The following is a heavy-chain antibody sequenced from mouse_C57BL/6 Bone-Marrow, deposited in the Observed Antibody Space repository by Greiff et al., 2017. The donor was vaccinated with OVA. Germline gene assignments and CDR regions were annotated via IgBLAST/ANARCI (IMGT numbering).Heavy chain of an antibody. V-gene: IGHV1-9*01. Sequence: VQLQQSGAELMKPRASVKLSCKATGYTFTGYWIEWVKQRPGHGLAWIGEILPGSGSTNYNEKFKGKATFTADTSSNTAYMQRSSLTTEDSAIYYCTYDAYRGWFAYWGQGTLVTVSA. CDR3: TYDAYRGWFAY. CDR1: GYTFTGYW. D-gene: IGHD2-3*01. CDR2: ILPGSGST. J-gene: IGHJ3*01.